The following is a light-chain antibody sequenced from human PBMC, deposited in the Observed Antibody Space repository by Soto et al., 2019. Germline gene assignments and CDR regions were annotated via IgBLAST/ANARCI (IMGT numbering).Light chain of an antibody. CDR1: SGSVSTSYY. Sequence: QAVVTQEPSFSVSPGRTVTLTCGLSSGSVSTSYYPSWYQLTPGQAPRTLIYSTNTRSSGVPNRFSGSILENKAALIITGAQADDESDYYCVLYMGTGISVFGGGTKVTVL. CDR3: VLYMGTGISV. V-gene: IGLV8-61*01. CDR2: STN. J-gene: IGLJ3*02.